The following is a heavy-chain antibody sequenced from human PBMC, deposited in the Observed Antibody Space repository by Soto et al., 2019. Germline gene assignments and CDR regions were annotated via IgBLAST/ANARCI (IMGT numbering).Heavy chain of an antibody. J-gene: IGHJ4*02. V-gene: IGHV3-11*01. CDR1: GFIFSDYY. CDR2: ISGNGRII. CDR3: ARDFDADSRTDFDY. Sequence: QVQLVESGGGLVKPGGPLRLSCATSGFIFSDYYMHWIRQAPGKGLEWISYISGNGRIIQYEDSAKGRCTISRDNAQNSLYLQMNSLRAEDTAVYFCARDFDADSRTDFDYWGQGTLVTVSS. D-gene: IGHD4-17*01.